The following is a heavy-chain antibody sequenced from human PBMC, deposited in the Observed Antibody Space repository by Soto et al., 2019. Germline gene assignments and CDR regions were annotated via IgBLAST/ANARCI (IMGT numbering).Heavy chain of an antibody. V-gene: IGHV1-18*01. Sequence: QVELVQSGAEVKKPGASVKVSCKASGYTFTSYGISWVRQAPGQGLEWMGWISAYNGNTNYAQKLQDRVTMTTDTSTXTXXXXXXXXXXXXXXXXXXXXXXXXXXXGNAFDIWGQGTMVTVSS. CDR2: ISAYNGNT. CDR3: XXXXXXXXXGNAFDI. CDR1: GYTFTSYG. J-gene: IGHJ3*02. D-gene: IGHD3-10*01.